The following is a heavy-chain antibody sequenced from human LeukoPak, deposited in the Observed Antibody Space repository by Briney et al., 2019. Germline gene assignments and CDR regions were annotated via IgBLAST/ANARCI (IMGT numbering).Heavy chain of an antibody. J-gene: IGHJ5*01. CDR3: ARQVAVVEPTNPNWFDS. CDR1: GDSIGRNTNY. V-gene: IGHV4-39*07. CDR2: IFYNGRT. Sequence: SEALYLTCNVSGDSIGRNTNYWGWVRQTPEKGLEWIGSIFYNGRTYYTPSLQSRVIMSLDTSKNQFSLRLTSVTAADTAVYYCARQVAVVEPTNPNWFDSWGQGTLVTVSS. D-gene: IGHD2-15*01.